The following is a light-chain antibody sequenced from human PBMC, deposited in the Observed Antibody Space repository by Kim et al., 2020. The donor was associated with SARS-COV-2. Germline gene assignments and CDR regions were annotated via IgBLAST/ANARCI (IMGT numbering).Light chain of an antibody. J-gene: IGKJ1*01. CDR2: AAS. CDR1: QSVSSSY. Sequence: EIVLTQSPGTLSLSPGERATLSCRASQSVSSSYLAWYQQKPGQAPRLLIYAASSRATGIPDRFSGSGSGTDFTLTISRLEPEDFAVYYCQQYWTFGQGTKVEIK. V-gene: IGKV3-20*01. CDR3: QQYWT.